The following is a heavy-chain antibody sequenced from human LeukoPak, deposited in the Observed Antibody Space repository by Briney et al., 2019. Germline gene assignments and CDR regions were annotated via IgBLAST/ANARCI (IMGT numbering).Heavy chain of an antibody. Sequence: GASVKVSCKASGYTFTIYGISWVRQAPGQGLEWMGWISAYNGNTNYAQKLQGRVTMTTDTSTTTAYMELRSLRSDDTAVYYCARVDDDFPPGVWGQGTMVTVSS. J-gene: IGHJ3*01. CDR2: ISAYNGNT. D-gene: IGHD4-17*01. CDR3: ARVDDDFPPGV. V-gene: IGHV1-18*01. CDR1: GYTFTIYG.